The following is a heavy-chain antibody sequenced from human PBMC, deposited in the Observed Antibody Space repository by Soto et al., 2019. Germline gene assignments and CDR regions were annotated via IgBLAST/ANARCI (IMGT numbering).Heavy chain of an antibody. CDR2: INAGNGNT. CDR1: GYTFTSYA. V-gene: IGHV1-3*01. D-gene: IGHD3-16*01. Sequence: ASVKVSCKASGYTFTSYAMHWVRQAPGQRLEWMGWINAGNGNTKYSQKFQGRVTITRDTSASTAYMELSSLRSEDTAAYYCATQMGEGYFDYWGQGTLVTVSS. J-gene: IGHJ4*02. CDR3: ATQMGEGYFDY.